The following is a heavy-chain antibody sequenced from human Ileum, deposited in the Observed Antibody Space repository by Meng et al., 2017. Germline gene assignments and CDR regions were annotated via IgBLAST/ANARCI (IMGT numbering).Heavy chain of an antibody. CDR3: SKPARGTYFTRDAFDF. D-gene: IGHD1-26*01. V-gene: IGHV3-23*01. CDR1: GFSFNTYG. J-gene: IGHJ3*01. CDR2: ISAGSEST. Sequence: GESLKISCAASGFSFNTYGMSWVRQAPGKGLEWVSTISAGSESTYYADSVKGRFTISRDNSKNTLYLEVSSLRAEDTAVYYCSKPARGTYFTRDAFDFWGQGTVVTVSS.